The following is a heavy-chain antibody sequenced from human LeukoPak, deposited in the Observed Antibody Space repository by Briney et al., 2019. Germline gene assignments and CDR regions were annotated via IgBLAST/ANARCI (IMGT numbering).Heavy chain of an antibody. Sequence: GGSLRLSCAASGFTFSSYSMNGVRQAPGKGLEWVSSISSSSSYIYYADSVKGRFTISRDNAKNSLYLQMNSLRAEDTAVYYCARSDTYSSSWPFDYWGQGTLVTVSS. V-gene: IGHV3-21*01. D-gene: IGHD6-13*01. CDR1: GFTFSSYS. CDR2: ISSSSSYI. J-gene: IGHJ4*02. CDR3: ARSDTYSSSWPFDY.